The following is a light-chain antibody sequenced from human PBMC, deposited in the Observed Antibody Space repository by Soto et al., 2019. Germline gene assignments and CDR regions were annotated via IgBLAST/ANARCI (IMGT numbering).Light chain of an antibody. CDR1: QSISSW. V-gene: IGKV1-5*01. J-gene: IGKJ1*01. CDR2: DAS. CDR3: QQYNSYSRT. Sequence: DSQMTQSPSTVSASVGDRVTSSCRASQSISSWLAWYQQKPGKAPKLLIYDASSLESGVPSRFSGSGSGTEFTLTISSLQPDDFATYYCQQYNSYSRTFGQGTKVDIK.